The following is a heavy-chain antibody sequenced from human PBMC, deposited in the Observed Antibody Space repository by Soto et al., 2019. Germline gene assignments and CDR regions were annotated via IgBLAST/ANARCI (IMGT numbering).Heavy chain of an antibody. J-gene: IGHJ4*02. CDR1: GFTFSSYS. Sequence: PGGSLRLFGAASGFTFSSYSINWVRQAPGKGLEWVSSISSSSIYIYYADSVKGRFTISRDNVKNSLYLQMNSLRAEDTAVYYCASFLGYCSRGSCYLTPFDYLGQGTLVPVSS. D-gene: IGHD2-15*01. V-gene: IGHV3-21*01. CDR2: ISSSSIYI. CDR3: ASFLGYCSRGSCYLTPFDY.